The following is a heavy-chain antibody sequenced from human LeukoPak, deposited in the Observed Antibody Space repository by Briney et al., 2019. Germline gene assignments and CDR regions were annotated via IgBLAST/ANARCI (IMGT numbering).Heavy chain of an antibody. J-gene: IGHJ4*02. V-gene: IGHV3-9*01. CDR1: GFTFDDYA. Sequence: PGGSLRLSCAASGFTFDDYAMHWVRQAPGKGLEWVSGISWNSGSIGYADSVKGRFTISRDNAKNTLYLQMNSLRAEDTAVYYCGRGDGWVLDYWGQGTLVTVSS. CDR3: GRGDGWVLDY. D-gene: IGHD5-24*01. CDR2: ISWNSGSI.